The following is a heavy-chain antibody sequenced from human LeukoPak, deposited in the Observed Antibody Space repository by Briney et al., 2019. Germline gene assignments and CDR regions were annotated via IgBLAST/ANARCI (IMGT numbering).Heavy chain of an antibody. CDR2: INHSGST. D-gene: IGHD6-13*01. CDR1: GGSFSGYY. CDR3: ARRRQQLAY. Sequence: SETLSLTCAVYGGSFSGYYWNWIRQPPGKGLEWIGEINHSGSTNYNPSLKSRVTISVDTSKNQFSLKLSSVTAADTAVYYCARRRQQLAYWGQGTLVTVSS. J-gene: IGHJ4*02. V-gene: IGHV4-34*01.